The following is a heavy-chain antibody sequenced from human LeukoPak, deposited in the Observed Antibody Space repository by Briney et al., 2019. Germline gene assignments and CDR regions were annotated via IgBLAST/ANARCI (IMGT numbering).Heavy chain of an antibody. CDR3: ARDVWPDY. CDR2: ISSSSSYI. D-gene: IGHD2-8*01. V-gene: IGHV3-21*01. J-gene: IGHJ4*02. Sequence: PGGSLRLSCAASGFTFDDYGMSWVRQAPGKGLEWVSSISSSSSYIHYADSVKGRFTISRDNAKNSLYLQKNSLRVEDTAVYYCARDVWPDYWGQGTLVTVSS. CDR1: GFTFDDYG.